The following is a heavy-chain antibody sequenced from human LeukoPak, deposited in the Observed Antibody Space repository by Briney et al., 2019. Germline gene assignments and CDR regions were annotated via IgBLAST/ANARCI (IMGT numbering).Heavy chain of an antibody. CDR2: INSDGSRT. CDR3: ARVLTGSWDWFDP. V-gene: IGHV3-74*01. Sequence: GGSLRLSCAASKFSFSSYWMHWVRHAPGKGLVWVSRINSDGSRTNYADSVKGRFTISRDNAKNTLYLQMSSLRAEDTAVYYCARVLTGSWDWFDPWGQGTLVTVSS. D-gene: IGHD2-8*02. CDR1: KFSFSSYW. J-gene: IGHJ5*02.